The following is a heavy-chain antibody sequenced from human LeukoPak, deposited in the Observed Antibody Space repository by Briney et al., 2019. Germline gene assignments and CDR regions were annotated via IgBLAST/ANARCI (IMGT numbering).Heavy chain of an antibody. D-gene: IGHD2-21*02. CDR1: GGSISSSSYY. V-gene: IGHV4-39*02. Sequence: SETLSLTCTVSGGSISSSSYYWGWIRQPPGKGLEWIGSIYYSGSTYYHPSLKSRVTISVDTSKTQFSLKLSSLTAADTTVYYCARDLLSVVTAIPSWFDPWGQGTLVTVSS. CDR3: ARDLLSVVTAIPSWFDP. CDR2: IYYSGST. J-gene: IGHJ5*02.